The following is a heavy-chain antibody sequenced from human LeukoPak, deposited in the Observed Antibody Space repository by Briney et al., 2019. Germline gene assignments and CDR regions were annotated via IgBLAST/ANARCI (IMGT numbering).Heavy chain of an antibody. CDR2: IYCSGST. J-gene: IGHJ4*02. CDR3: ARGITMVRGAYDY. D-gene: IGHD3-10*01. Sequence: SQTLSLTCTVSGGSISSGGYYWSWIRQHPGKDLDWIGYIYCSGSTYYNPSLKSRLTISVDTSKNQFSLKLSSVTAADTAVYYCARGITMVRGAYDYWGQGTLVTVSS. V-gene: IGHV4-31*03. CDR1: GGSISSGGYY.